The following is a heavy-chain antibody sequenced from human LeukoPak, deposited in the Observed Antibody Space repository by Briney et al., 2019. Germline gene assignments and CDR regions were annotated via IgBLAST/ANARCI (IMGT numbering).Heavy chain of an antibody. J-gene: IGHJ4*02. Sequence: GGSLRLSCAASGFTFSSYAMSWVRQAPGKGLEWVSTVSVYGGTTYYADSVKGRFTISRDNSKNTLYLQMNSLRPENAAVYFCAKELHGSGNYAFDYWGQGTLVTVSS. CDR2: VSVYGGTT. D-gene: IGHD3-10*01. CDR1: GFTFSSYA. V-gene: IGHV3-23*01. CDR3: AKELHGSGNYAFDY.